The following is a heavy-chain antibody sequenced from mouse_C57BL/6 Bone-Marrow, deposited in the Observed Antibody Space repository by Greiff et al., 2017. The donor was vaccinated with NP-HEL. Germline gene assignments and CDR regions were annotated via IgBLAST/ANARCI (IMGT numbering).Heavy chain of an antibody. Sequence: VQLQQSGAELVRPGASVTLSCKASGYPFTDYEMHWVKQTPVHGLEWIGAIDPETGGTAYNQKFKGKAILTADKSSSTAYMELRSLTSEDSAVYYCTRGTVVDWYFDVWGTGTTVTVSS. J-gene: IGHJ1*03. CDR3: TRGTVVDWYFDV. D-gene: IGHD1-1*01. CDR1: GYPFTDYE. V-gene: IGHV1-15*01. CDR2: IDPETGGT.